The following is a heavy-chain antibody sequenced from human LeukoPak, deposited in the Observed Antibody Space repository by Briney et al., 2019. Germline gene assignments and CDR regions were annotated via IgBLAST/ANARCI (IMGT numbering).Heavy chain of an antibody. Sequence: GGSLRLSCAASGFTFSSYEMNWVRQAPGKGLEWVSYISSSGSTIYYADSVRGQFTISRDNAKNSLYLQMNSLRAEDTAVYYCARSVVAATETFDYWGQGTLVTVSS. CDR3: ARSVVAATETFDY. CDR2: ISSSGSTI. J-gene: IGHJ4*02. CDR1: GFTFSSYE. D-gene: IGHD2-15*01. V-gene: IGHV3-48*03.